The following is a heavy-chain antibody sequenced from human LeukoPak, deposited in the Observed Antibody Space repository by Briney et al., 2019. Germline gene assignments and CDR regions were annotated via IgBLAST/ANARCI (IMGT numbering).Heavy chain of an antibody. CDR3: ARRGVVAAAMGASYYYSGMDV. Sequence: GGSLRLSCAASGFTFSDYYMSWSRQAPGKGLEWVSYISTGGSTIYYADSVKARFTISSDNATNSLYLQMNSLRAEDPAVHFCARRGVVAAAMGASYYYSGMDVWGQGTTVTVSS. J-gene: IGHJ6*02. CDR2: ISTGGSTI. D-gene: IGHD2-2*01. V-gene: IGHV3-11*01. CDR1: GFTFSDYY.